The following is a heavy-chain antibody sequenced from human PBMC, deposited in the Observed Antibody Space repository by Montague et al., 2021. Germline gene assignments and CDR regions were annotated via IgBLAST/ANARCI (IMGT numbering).Heavy chain of an antibody. CDR2: INHSGST. V-gene: IGHV4-34*01. CDR1: GGSFSGYY. J-gene: IGHJ4*02. CDR3: ARGRVAGSWKTDSYHY. D-gene: IGHD6-13*01. Sequence: SETLSLTCAVYGGSFSGYYWSWIRQPPGKGLEWIGEINHSGSTNYNPSLKSRVTISVDTSKNQFSLKLSSVTAADTAVYYCARGRVAGSWKTDSYHYWGRGTLVTVSS.